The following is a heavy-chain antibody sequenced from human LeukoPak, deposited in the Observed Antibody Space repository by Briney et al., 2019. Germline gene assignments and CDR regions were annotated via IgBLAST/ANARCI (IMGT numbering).Heavy chain of an antibody. CDR1: GFTFSSYG. D-gene: IGHD6-19*01. Sequence: GGSLRLSCAASGFTFSSYGMHWVRQAPGKGLEWVAVISYDGSNKYYADSVKGRFTISRDNSKNTLYLQMNSLRAEDTAVYYCARDPHSSGWYGDYYYYGMDVWGQGTTVTVSS. CDR3: ARDPHSSGWYGDYYYYGMDV. J-gene: IGHJ6*02. V-gene: IGHV3-30*03. CDR2: ISYDGSNK.